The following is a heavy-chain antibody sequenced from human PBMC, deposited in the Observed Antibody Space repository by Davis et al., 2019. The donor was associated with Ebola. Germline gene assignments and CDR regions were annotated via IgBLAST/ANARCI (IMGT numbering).Heavy chain of an antibody. J-gene: IGHJ6*04. Sequence: SEPLSLTCTVSGGSTSSCGYYWSWIRQHPGKGPEWIGYIYYSGSTYYNPSLKSRVTISVDTSKNQFSLKLSSVTASDTAVYYCARAYNWNYGLYYYYYYGMDVWGKGTTVTVSS. V-gene: IGHV4-31*03. CDR1: GGSTSSCGYY. CDR2: IYYSGST. CDR3: ARAYNWNYGLYYYYYYGMDV. D-gene: IGHD1-7*01.